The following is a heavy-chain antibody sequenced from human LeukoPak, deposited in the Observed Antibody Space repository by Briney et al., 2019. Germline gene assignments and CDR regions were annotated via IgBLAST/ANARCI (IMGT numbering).Heavy chain of an antibody. Sequence: KPSETLSLTCSVSGGSISSLYWSWIRQPPGKGLEWIGYIYYTGSTNYNPSLKSRVTMFVDMSKNQFSLRLSSVTAAHTAVYYRARQRAYSSSSPFDYWGQGTLVTVSS. CDR1: GGSISSLY. J-gene: IGHJ4*02. V-gene: IGHV4-59*08. CDR2: IYYTGST. D-gene: IGHD6-6*01. CDR3: ARQRAYSSSSPFDY.